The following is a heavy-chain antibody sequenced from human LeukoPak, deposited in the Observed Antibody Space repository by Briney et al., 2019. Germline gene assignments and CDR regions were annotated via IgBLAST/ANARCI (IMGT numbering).Heavy chain of an antibody. Sequence: ASVKVSCKASGYTFTGYYMHWVRQAPGQGLEWMGWINPNSGGTNYAQKFQGRVTMTRDTSISTAYMELSRLRSDDTAVYYCARALRSSWNLLDYWGQGTLVTVSS. CDR2: INPNSGGT. J-gene: IGHJ4*02. V-gene: IGHV1-2*02. CDR1: GYTFTGYY. CDR3: ARALRSSWNLLDY. D-gene: IGHD6-13*01.